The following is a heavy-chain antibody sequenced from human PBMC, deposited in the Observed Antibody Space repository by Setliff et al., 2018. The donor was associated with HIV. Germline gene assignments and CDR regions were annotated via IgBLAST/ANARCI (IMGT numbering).Heavy chain of an antibody. CDR3: ARPRTGYYYMDV. J-gene: IGHJ6*03. D-gene: IGHD3-9*01. CDR1: GFNFMFFA. CDR2: ISSSSSYI. Sequence: ETLSLSCAAPGFNFMFFAMSWVRQAPGKGLEWVSSISSSSSYIYYADSVKGRFTISRDNAQNSLYLQMNSLRAEDTAVYYCARPRTGYYYMDVWGKGTTVTVSS. V-gene: IGHV3-21*01.